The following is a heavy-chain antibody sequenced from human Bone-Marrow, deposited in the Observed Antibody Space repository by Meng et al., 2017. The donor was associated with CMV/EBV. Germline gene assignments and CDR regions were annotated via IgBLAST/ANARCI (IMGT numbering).Heavy chain of an antibody. V-gene: IGHV4-59*01. CDR3: ARGPGNYDFWSGYYYYYYYGMDV. CDR2: IYYSGST. CDR1: GGSISSYY. J-gene: IGHJ6*02. D-gene: IGHD3-3*01. Sequence: GSLRLSCTVSGGSISSYYWSWIRQPPGKGLEWIGYIYYSGSTNYNPSLKSRVTISVDTSKNQFSLKLSSVTAADTAVYYCARGPGNYDFWSGYYYYYYYGMDVWGQWTTVNVAS.